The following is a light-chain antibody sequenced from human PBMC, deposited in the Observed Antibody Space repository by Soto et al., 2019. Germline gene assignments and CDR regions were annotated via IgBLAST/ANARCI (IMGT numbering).Light chain of an antibody. J-gene: IGKJ4*01. CDR3: QQADSFPLS. Sequence: DIQMTQSPSSVSASIGDRVTISCRASQSIYKWLVWYQQKPGKAPKLLIYAASSLQSGVPSRFSSSGYGTDFTLTISSLQPEDCAAYYCQQADSFPLSLGGGTKVEI. CDR2: AAS. V-gene: IGKV1-12*01. CDR1: QSIYKW.